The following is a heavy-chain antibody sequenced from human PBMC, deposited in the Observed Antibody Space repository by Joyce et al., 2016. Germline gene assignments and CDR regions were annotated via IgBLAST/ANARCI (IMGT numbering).Heavy chain of an antibody. J-gene: IGHJ5*02. D-gene: IGHD1-1*01. CDR1: GGKFEKYM. Sequence: QVHLVQSGAEVKKPGSSVKVSCKASGGKFEKYMISWVRQAPGQGLEWVGGLMPLFGTPNYAQKFRDRVTITEDESTATAYVELSGLRSDDTAIYFWAGRTVLPRVFQSWGQGTLVTVSS. CDR2: LMPLFGTP. CDR3: AGRTVLPRVFQS. V-gene: IGHV1-69*01.